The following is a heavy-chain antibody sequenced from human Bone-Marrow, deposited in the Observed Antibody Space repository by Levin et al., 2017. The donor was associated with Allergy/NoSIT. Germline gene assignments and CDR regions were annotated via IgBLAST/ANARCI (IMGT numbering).Heavy chain of an antibody. J-gene: IGHJ6*02. CDR3: ARDWNTAMDPRGYHYGMDV. V-gene: IGHV3-30-3*01. CDR2: ISYDGSKK. Sequence: GGSLRLSCAASGFTFSSYAMHWVRQAPGKGLEWVAVISYDGSKKYNADSVKGRFTISRDNSKNMLNLQMNSLRAEDTAVYYCARDWNTAMDPRGYHYGMDVWGQGTTVTVSS. D-gene: IGHD5-18*01. CDR1: GFTFSSYA.